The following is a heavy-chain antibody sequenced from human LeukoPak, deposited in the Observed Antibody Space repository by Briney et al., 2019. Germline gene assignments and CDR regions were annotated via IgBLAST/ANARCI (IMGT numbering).Heavy chain of an antibody. D-gene: IGHD1-26*01. CDR2: ICSGGST. J-gene: IGHJ4*02. CDR1: GFTVSSNY. Sequence: GGSLRLSCAASGFTVSSNYMSWVRQAPGKGLEWVSVICSGGSTYYADSVKGRFTISRDNSKNTLYLQMNSLRAEDTAVYYCARDRVGALFRYWGQGTLVTVSS. V-gene: IGHV3-53*01. CDR3: ARDRVGALFRY.